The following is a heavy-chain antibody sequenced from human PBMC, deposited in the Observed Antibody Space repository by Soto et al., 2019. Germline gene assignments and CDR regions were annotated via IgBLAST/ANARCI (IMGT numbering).Heavy chain of an antibody. CDR1: GGSVSSGSYY. Sequence: QVQLQESGPGLVKPSETLSLTCTVSGGSVSSGSYYWSWIRQPPGKGLEWIGYIYYSGSTNYNPPLKSRVPISVDTSKDPLPLKLSSVTAADTAVYYCARELGYWGQGTLVTVSS. V-gene: IGHV4-61*01. J-gene: IGHJ4*02. CDR2: IYYSGST. CDR3: ARELGY.